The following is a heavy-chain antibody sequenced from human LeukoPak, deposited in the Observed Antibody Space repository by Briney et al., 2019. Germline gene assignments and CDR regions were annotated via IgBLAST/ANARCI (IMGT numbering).Heavy chain of an antibody. CDR1: GGSISSDNW. CDR3: AGITKIRGDFYFGMDV. D-gene: IGHD3-10*01. V-gene: IGHV4-4*02. J-gene: IGHJ6*04. CDR2: IFHSGNT. Sequence: SGTLSLTCAVSGGSISSDNWWSWVRQPPGKGLEWIGEIFHSGNTHYNPSLKSRVTISVDKSKNQFFLKLSSVTAADSAVYYCAGITKIRGDFYFGMDVWGKGTTVTVSS.